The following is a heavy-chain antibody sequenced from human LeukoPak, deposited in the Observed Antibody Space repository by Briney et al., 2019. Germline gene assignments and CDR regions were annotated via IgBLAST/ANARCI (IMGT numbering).Heavy chain of an antibody. CDR3: ARGGVVPAAVPNWFDP. J-gene: IGHJ5*02. V-gene: IGHV1-18*01. Sequence: GASVKVSCKASGYTFTNYGVSWVRQAPGQGLEWMGWISPYNGNTNYAQKLQGRVTLTTDTSTSTAYMELRSLRSDDTAVYYCARGGVVPAAVPNWFDPWGQGTLVIVSS. CDR1: GYTFTNYG. D-gene: IGHD2-2*01. CDR2: ISPYNGNT.